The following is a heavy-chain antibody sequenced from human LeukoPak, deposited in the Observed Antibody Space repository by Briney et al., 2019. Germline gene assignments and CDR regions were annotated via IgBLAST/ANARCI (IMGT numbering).Heavy chain of an antibody. J-gene: IGHJ4*02. CDR2: ISSSSSYI. V-gene: IGHV3-21*01. CDR3: ARDDGSVLQVGFDY. D-gene: IGHD3-10*01. Sequence: NPGGSLRLSCAASGFTFSSYSINWVRQAPGKGLEWVSSISSSSSYIYYADSVKGRFTISRDNAKNSLYLQMNSLRAEDTAVYYCARDDGSVLQVGFDYWGQGTLVTVSS. CDR1: GFTFSSYS.